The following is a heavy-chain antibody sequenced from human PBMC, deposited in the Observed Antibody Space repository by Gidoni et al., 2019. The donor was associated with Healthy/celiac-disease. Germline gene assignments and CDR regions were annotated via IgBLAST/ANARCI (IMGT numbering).Heavy chain of an antibody. D-gene: IGHD6-6*01. CDR1: GSAFSTYA. V-gene: IGHV3-23*01. Sequence: VQLLESGGGLVQPGGSLHLSCSASGSAFSTYAMSWVRQAPGTGLVCVSAISGSGGSTYYADSVKGRFTISRDNSKNTLYLQMNSLRAEDTAVYYCAKRFSLAARKGGGYYFDYWGQGTLVTVSS. J-gene: IGHJ4*02. CDR3: AKRFSLAARKGGGYYFDY. CDR2: ISGSGGST.